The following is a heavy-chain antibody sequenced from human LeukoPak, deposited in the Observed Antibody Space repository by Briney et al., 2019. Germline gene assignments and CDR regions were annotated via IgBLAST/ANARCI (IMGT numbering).Heavy chain of an antibody. Sequence: ASVKVSCKASGGTFSSYAISWVRQAPGQGLEWMGGIIPIFGTANYAQKFQGRVTITADESTSTAYMELSSLRSEDTAVYYCARDGVYCSSTSCYPDYWGQGTLVTVSS. CDR1: GGTFSSYA. CDR2: IIPIFGTA. V-gene: IGHV1-69*13. D-gene: IGHD2-2*01. CDR3: ARDGVYCSSTSCYPDY. J-gene: IGHJ4*02.